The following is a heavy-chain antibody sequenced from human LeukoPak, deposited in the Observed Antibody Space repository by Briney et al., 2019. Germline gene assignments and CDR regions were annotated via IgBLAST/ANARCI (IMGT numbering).Heavy chain of an antibody. J-gene: IGHJ4*02. CDR1: GFTFSTYS. CDR2: ISSSSGAI. Sequence: PGGSLRLSCAASGFTFSTYSMNWVRQAPGKGLEWVSYISSSSGAIHYADSVKGLFTISRDNAKNLLYLQMNSLRAEDTAVYYCARGRYSSTFDYWGQGTLVTVSS. CDR3: ARGRYSSTFDY. D-gene: IGHD5-12*01. V-gene: IGHV3-48*01.